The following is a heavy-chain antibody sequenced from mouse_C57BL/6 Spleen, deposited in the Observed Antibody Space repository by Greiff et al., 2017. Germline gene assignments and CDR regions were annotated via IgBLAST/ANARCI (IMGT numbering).Heavy chain of an antibody. D-gene: IGHD1-1*01. CDR3: AREAIYYYGSSDAMDY. CDR2: IYPGDGDT. J-gene: IGHJ4*01. CDR1: GYAFSGSW. V-gene: IGHV1-82*01. Sequence: QVQLQQSGPELVKPGASVKISCKASGYAFSGSWMNWVKQRPGKGLEWIGRIYPGDGDTNYNGKFKGKATLTADKSSSTAYMQLSSLTSEDSAVYFCAREAIYYYGSSDAMDYWGQGTSVTVSS.